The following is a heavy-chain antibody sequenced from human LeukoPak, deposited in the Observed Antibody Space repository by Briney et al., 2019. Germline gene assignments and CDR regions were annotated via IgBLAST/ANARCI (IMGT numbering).Heavy chain of an antibody. V-gene: IGHV3-23*01. CDR2: ISGSGGST. CDR3: AKAAYSYDSSGYYPFDY. J-gene: IGHJ4*02. D-gene: IGHD3-22*01. CDR1: GFTFSSYA. Sequence: PGGSLRLSCAASGFTFSSYAMSWVRQAPGKGLEWVSAISGSGGSTYYADSVKGRFTISRDNSKNTLYLQMNSLRAEDTAVYYCAKAAYSYDSSGYYPFDYWGQGTLVTVSS.